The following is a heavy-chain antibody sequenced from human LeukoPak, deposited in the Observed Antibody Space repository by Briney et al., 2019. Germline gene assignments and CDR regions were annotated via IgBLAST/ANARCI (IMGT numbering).Heavy chain of an antibody. Sequence: PSGTLSLTCAVSAGSISSGSWWNWVRQPPGKGLEWIGEIYHSGSTNYNPSLKGRVTISLDKSKNQFSLKLYSVTAADTAVYYCARYRGASGYHFDYWGQGTLVTVSS. CDR3: ARYRGASGYHFDY. CDR1: AGSISSGSW. CDR2: IYHSGST. V-gene: IGHV4-4*02. D-gene: IGHD5-12*01. J-gene: IGHJ4*02.